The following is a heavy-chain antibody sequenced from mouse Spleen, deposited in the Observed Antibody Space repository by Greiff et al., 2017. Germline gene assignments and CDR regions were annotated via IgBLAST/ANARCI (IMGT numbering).Heavy chain of an antibody. J-gene: IGHJ2*01. CDR2: INPNNGGT. Sequence: VQLQQSGPELVKPGASVKISCKASGYTFTDYYMNWVKQSHGKSLEWIGDINPNNGGTSYNQKFKGKATLTVDKSSSTAYMELRSLTSEDSAVYYCARRGLDFDYWGQGTTLTVSS. V-gene: IGHV1-26*01. D-gene: IGHD6-1*01. CDR1: GYTFTDYY. CDR3: ARRGLDFDY.